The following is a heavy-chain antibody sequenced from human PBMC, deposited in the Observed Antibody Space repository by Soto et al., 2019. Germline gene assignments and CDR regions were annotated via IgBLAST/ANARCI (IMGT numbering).Heavy chain of an antibody. J-gene: IGHJ2*01. Sequence: SRYYWRWIRQPPGKGLEWIGSIYYSGSTYNNPSLRSRVSMSIDTSKDQFSLKLKSVTAADTALYFCTRQRTSVATLPYF. CDR3: TRQRTSVATLPYF. V-gene: IGHV4-39*01. CDR1: SRYY. D-gene: IGHD3-10*01. CDR2: IYYSGST.